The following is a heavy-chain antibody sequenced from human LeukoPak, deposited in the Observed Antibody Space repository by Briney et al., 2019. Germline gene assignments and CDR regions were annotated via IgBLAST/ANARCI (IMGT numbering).Heavy chain of an antibody. CDR3: ARDAVVVPAAIEAAFDY. CDR1: GGSISSGGYS. Sequence: PSETLSLTCAVSGGSISSGGYSWSWIRQPPGKGLEWIGYIYHSGSTYYNPSLKSRVTISVDTSKNQFSLKLSSVTAADTAVYYCARDAVVVPAAIEAAFDYWGQGTLVTVSS. CDR2: IYHSGST. V-gene: IGHV4-30-2*01. D-gene: IGHD2-2*01. J-gene: IGHJ4*02.